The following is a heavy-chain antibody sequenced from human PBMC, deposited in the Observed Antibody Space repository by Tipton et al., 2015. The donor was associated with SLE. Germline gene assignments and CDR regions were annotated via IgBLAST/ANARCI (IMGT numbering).Heavy chain of an antibody. CDR2: ISGRGGRT. Sequence: SLRLSCAASGFTFSSYDMSWVRQAPGRGLEWVSGISGRGGRTFYADSVKGRLTISRDSSKNTLYLQMNSLRVEDTAVYYCAKDSIGYCSSISCHPAYWGQGTLVTVSS. D-gene: IGHD2-2*01. CDR3: AKDSIGYCSSISCHPAY. CDR1: GFTFSSYD. V-gene: IGHV3-23*01. J-gene: IGHJ4*02.